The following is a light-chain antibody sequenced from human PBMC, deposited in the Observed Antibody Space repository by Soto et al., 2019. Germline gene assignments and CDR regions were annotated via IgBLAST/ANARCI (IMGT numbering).Light chain of an antibody. V-gene: IGLV2-14*03. CDR2: DVS. J-gene: IGLJ1*01. CDR1: SSDVGGFNF. Sequence: QSALTQPASVSGSPGQSITISCTGTSSDVGGFNFVSWYQHHPGKAPKLMIYDVSNRPSGVSTRFSGSKSGDTASLTISGLQAEDEADYYCSSYTSSTTPYVFGTGTRSPS. CDR3: SSYTSSTTPYV.